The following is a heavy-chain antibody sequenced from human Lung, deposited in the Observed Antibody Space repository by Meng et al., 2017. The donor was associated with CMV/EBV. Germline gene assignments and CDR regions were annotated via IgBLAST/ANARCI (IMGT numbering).Heavy chain of an antibody. CDR1: GYTFTSYG. D-gene: IGHD3-22*01. J-gene: IGHJ4*02. CDR2: ISTYNDNT. Sequence: SVXVSXXASGYTFTSYGISWVRQAPGQGLEWMGWISTYNDNTNYAQKLQDRVTMTTDTSTSTAYMEPRSLRSDDTAVYYCARVSGHLITMILYYFDSWGQGTXVTVSS. V-gene: IGHV1-18*01. CDR3: ARVSGHLITMILYYFDS.